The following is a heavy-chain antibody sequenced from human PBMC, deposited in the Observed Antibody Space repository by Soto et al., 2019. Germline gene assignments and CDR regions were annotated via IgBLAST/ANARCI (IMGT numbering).Heavy chain of an antibody. D-gene: IGHD3-3*01. V-gene: IGHV3-23*01. CDR1: GFTFSSYA. Sequence: PGGSLRLSCAASGFTFSSYAMSWVRQAPGKGLEWVSAISGSGGSTDYAESVRGRFTISRDIAKNTIYLQMNSLRAEDTAVYYCGKGKELGVVRYGLDAWGQGTTVTVSS. CDR2: ISGSGGST. J-gene: IGHJ6*02. CDR3: GKGKELGVVRYGLDA.